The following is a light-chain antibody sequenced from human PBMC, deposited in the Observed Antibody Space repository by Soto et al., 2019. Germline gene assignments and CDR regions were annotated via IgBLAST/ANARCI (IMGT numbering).Light chain of an antibody. CDR1: QGVITY. CDR3: QQYYDWPLT. Sequence: EIVMTQSPATLSVSPGERATLFCRASQGVITYLAWYQQKPGQAPRLLIYGPSTRATGIPARFSGSGSGTEFTLTISSLQSEDFAVYYCQQYYDWPLTFGGGTKVDI. J-gene: IGKJ4*01. CDR2: GPS. V-gene: IGKV3-15*01.